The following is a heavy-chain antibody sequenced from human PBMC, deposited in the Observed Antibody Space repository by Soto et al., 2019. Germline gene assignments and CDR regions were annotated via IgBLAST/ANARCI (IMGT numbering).Heavy chain of an antibody. D-gene: IGHD2-15*01. V-gene: IGHV3-21*01. J-gene: IGHJ6*02. CDR2: ISSSSSYI. Sequence: GALRLSCAASGFTFSSYSMNWVRQAPGKGLEWVSSISSSSSYIYYADSVKGRFTISRDNAKNSLYLQMNSLRAEDTAVYYCARDSYHPTPYYYYYGMDVWGQGTTVTVSS. CDR3: ARDSYHPTPYYYYYGMDV. CDR1: GFTFSSYS.